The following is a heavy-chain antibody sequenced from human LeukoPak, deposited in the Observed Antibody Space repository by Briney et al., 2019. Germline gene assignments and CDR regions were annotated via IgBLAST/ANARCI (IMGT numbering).Heavy chain of an antibody. D-gene: IGHD1-26*01. J-gene: IGHJ5*02. V-gene: IGHV1-18*01. CDR2: ISAYNGNT. Sequence: ASVKVSCKASGYTFTSYGISWVRQAPGQGLEWMGRISAYNGNTNYAQKLQGRVTMTTDTSTSTAYMELRSLRSDDTAVYYCARDRESIVGATNRWFDPWGQGTLVTVSS. CDR1: GYTFTSYG. CDR3: ARDRESIVGATNRWFDP.